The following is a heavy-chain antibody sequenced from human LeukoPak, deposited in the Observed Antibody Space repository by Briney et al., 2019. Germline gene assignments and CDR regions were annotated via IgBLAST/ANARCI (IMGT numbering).Heavy chain of an antibody. CDR2: IYYSGST. CDR1: GGSISSYY. J-gene: IGHJ4*02. Sequence: PSETLSLTCTVSGGSISSYYWSWIRQPPGKGLEWIGYIYYSGSTNYNPSLKSRVTISVDTSKNQFSLKLSSVTAADTAVYYCARDKAAAGIIDYWGQGTLVTVSS. V-gene: IGHV4-59*12. D-gene: IGHD6-13*01. CDR3: ARDKAAAGIIDY.